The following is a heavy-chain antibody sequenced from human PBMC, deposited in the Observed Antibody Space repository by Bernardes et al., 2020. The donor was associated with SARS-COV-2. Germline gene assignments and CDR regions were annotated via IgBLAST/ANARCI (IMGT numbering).Heavy chain of an antibody. CDR1: GGSISAYY. Sequence: ETLSLTCTVSGGSISAYYWSWFWQPPGKGLEWIGYLYYTGSTNYNPSLQSRVTISVDTSKNQFSLKLSSVTAADTAVYYCARGFDYWGQGILVTVSS. CDR3: ARGFDY. V-gene: IGHV4-59*01. J-gene: IGHJ4*02. CDR2: LYYTGST.